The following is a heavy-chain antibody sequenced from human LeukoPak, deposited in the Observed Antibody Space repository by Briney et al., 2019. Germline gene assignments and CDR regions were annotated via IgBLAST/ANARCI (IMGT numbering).Heavy chain of an antibody. D-gene: IGHD4-17*01. CDR1: GFTFSDYT. Sequence: GGSLKLSCAASGFTFSDYTMSWVRQAPGKGLGWVSSISPSSTYIYYADSLKGRITISRDNAKNSLYLQMNSLRAEDTAVYYCAILTVTTAYWGQGTLVTVSS. CDR3: AILTVTTAY. CDR2: ISPSSTYI. V-gene: IGHV3-21*01. J-gene: IGHJ4*02.